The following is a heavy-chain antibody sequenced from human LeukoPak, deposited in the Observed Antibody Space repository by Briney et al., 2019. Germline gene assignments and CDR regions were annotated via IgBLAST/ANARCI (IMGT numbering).Heavy chain of an antibody. D-gene: IGHD6-19*01. Sequence: GGSLRLSCAASGFTFRPQNMNWARQAPGKGLEWVAYKSTNGDYKKYADSVEGRFTISRDNSENSLFLLMNSLRVEDTAVYYCVKNGWLDYWGQGILVTVSS. CDR3: VKNGWLDY. CDR1: GFTFRPQN. CDR2: KSTNGDYK. J-gene: IGHJ4*02. V-gene: IGHV3-21*05.